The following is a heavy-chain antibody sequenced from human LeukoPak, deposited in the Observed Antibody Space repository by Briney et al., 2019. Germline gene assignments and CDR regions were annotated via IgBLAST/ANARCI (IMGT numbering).Heavy chain of an antibody. CDR1: GYSFTSYW. CDR3: ARGARIAARPYYFDY. CDR2: IYPGDSDT. D-gene: IGHD6-6*01. Sequence: GESPKISCKGSGYSFTSYWIGWVRQMPGKGLEWMGIIYPGDSDTRYSPSFQGQVTISADKSISTAYLQWSSLKASDTAMYYCARGARIAARPYYFDYWGQGTLVTVSS. J-gene: IGHJ4*02. V-gene: IGHV5-51*01.